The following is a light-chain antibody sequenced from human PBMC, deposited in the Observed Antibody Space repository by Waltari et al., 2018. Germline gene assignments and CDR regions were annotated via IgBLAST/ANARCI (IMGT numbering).Light chain of an antibody. CDR1: NIGTKR. CDR2: YDN. Sequence: SYVLTQPPSVSVAPGKTARIACGGNNIGTKRVHWYQQQPGQAPVLVIFYDNDRPAGLPARFSGSNAGNTATLTISRVEAGDEADYYCQVWDNSTGHRVFGGGTKLTVL. V-gene: IGLV3-21*04. J-gene: IGLJ3*02. CDR3: QVWDNSTGHRV.